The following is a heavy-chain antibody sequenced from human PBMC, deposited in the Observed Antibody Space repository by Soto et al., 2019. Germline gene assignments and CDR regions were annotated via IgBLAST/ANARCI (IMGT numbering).Heavy chain of an antibody. D-gene: IGHD3-3*01. V-gene: IGHV3-48*03. CDR2: ISSSGSTI. J-gene: IGHJ4*02. CDR1: GFTFSSYE. Sequence: GGSLRLSCAASGFTFSSYEMNWVRQAPGKGLEWVSYISSSGSTIYYADSVKGRFTISRDNAKNSLYLQMNSLRAEDTAVYYCERGMKIFGVVTPTWGQGTLVTVSS. CDR3: ERGMKIFGVVTPT.